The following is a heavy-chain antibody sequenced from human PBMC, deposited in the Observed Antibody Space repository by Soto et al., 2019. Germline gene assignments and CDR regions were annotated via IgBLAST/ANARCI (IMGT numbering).Heavy chain of an antibody. D-gene: IGHD6-13*01. V-gene: IGHV4-4*02. CDR1: GGSISSSNW. CDR2: IYHSGST. J-gene: IGHJ3*02. Sequence: TLSLTCAVSGGSISSSNWWSWVRQPPGKGLEWIGEIYHSGSTNYNPSLKSRVTISVDKSKNQFSLKLSSVTAADTAVYYCARILAAAGSRRNAFDIWGQGTMVTVSS. CDR3: ARILAAAGSRRNAFDI.